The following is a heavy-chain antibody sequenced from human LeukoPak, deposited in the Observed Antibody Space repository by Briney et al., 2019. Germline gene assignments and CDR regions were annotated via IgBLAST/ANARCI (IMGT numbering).Heavy chain of an antibody. CDR2: IYYSGST. V-gene: IGHV4-39*07. D-gene: IGHD3-9*01. CDR3: ARAPRLLYDILTGSSNYYYYYYMDV. CDR1: GGSINSGDYY. Sequence: SETLSLTCTVSGGSINSGDYYWVWIRQPPGKGLEWIGSIYYSGSTSYNPSLKSRVTMTVDTSKSQFSLKLSSVTAADTAVYYCARAPRLLYDILTGSSNYYYYYYMDVWGKGTTVTISS. J-gene: IGHJ6*03.